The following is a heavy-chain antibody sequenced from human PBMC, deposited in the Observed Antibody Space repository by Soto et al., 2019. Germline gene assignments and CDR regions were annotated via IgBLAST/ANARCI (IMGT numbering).Heavy chain of an antibody. D-gene: IGHD1-26*01. Sequence: GGSLRLSCAASGFTFSSYGMHWVRQAPGKGLEWVAVISYDGSNKYYADSVKGRFTISRDNSKNTLYLQMNSLRAEDTAVYYCAKDISGSYYSAKWLLHPGSDYWGQGTLVTVSS. V-gene: IGHV3-30*18. CDR1: GFTFSSYG. J-gene: IGHJ4*02. CDR2: ISYDGSNK. CDR3: AKDISGSYYSAKWLLHPGSDY.